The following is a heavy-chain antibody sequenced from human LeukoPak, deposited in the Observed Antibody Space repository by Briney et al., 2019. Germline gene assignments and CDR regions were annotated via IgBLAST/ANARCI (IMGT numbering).Heavy chain of an antibody. CDR1: GFTFSNYV. D-gene: IGHD1-26*01. CDR2: ISETGGGR. Sequence: GGSLRLSCAASGFTFSNYVMRWVRQAQGKGLEWVSGISETGGGRYYTDSVKGRFTISRDNSKDTLYLQMNRLRAEDTAVYYCSGGARGAYFFNFWGQGTLVTVSS. CDR3: SGGARGAYFFNF. V-gene: IGHV3-23*01. J-gene: IGHJ4*02.